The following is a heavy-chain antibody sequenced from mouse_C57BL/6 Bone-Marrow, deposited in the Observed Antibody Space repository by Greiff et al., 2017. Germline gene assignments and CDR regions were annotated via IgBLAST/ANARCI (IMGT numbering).Heavy chain of an antibody. V-gene: IGHV1-42*01. J-gene: IGHJ2*01. Sequence: EVQLQQSGPELVKPGASVKISCKASGYSFTGYYMNWVKQSPEKSLEWIGEINPSTGGTTYNQKFKAKATLTVDKSSSTAYMQLKRLTSEDSAVYYSARDYDYDGGYWGQGTTLTVSS. CDR3: ARDYDYDGGY. D-gene: IGHD2-4*01. CDR1: GYSFTGYY. CDR2: INPSTGGT.